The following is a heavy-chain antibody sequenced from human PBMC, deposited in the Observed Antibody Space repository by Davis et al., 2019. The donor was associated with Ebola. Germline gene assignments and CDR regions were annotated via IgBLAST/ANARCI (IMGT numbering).Heavy chain of an antibody. D-gene: IGHD2-2*01. J-gene: IGHJ6*02. Sequence: PGGSLRLSCTVSGGSISSYYWSWIRQPPGKGLEWIGYIYYSGSTNYNPSLKSRVTISVDTSKNQFSLKLSSVTAADTAVYYCATLHRPYCSSTSCYYYYGMDVWGQGTTVTVSS. CDR2: IYYSGST. CDR1: GGSISSYY. V-gene: IGHV4-59*12. CDR3: ATLHRPYCSSTSCYYYYGMDV.